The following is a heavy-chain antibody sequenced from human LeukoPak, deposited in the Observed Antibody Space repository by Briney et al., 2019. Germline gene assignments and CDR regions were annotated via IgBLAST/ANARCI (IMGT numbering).Heavy chain of an antibody. CDR1: GFTFSSYA. V-gene: IGHV3-23*01. Sequence: GGSLRLSCAASGFTFSSYAMSRVRQAPGKGLEWVSAISGSGGSTYYADSVKGRFTISRDNSKNTLYLQMNSLRAEDTAVYYCAKRTMVRGVYYFDYWGQGTLVTVSS. CDR2: ISGSGGST. CDR3: AKRTMVRGVYYFDY. J-gene: IGHJ4*02. D-gene: IGHD3-10*01.